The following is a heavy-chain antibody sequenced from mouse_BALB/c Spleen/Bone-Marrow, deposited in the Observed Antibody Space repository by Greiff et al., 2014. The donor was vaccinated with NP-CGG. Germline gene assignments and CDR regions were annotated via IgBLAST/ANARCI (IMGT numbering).Heavy chain of an antibody. CDR3: AREGSTMITTPFAC. V-gene: IGHV2-9*02. CDR2: IWAGGST. CDR1: GFSLTSYG. J-gene: IGHJ3*01. D-gene: IGHD2-4*01. Sequence: VMLVESGPGLVAPSQSLSITCTVSGFSLTSYGVHWVRQPPGKGLEWLGVIWAGGSTNYNSALMSRLSISKDNSKSQVFLKMNSLQTDDTAMYYCAREGSTMITTPFACWGQGTLVTVSA.